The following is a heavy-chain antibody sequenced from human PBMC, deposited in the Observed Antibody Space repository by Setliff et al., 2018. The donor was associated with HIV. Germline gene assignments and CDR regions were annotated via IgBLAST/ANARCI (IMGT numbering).Heavy chain of an antibody. Sequence: GASVKVSCKTSGYNFKENYIHWVRQAPGQGLEWMGQINPNTGKTKFTQKFQDRVTVTRDTAINTVYMDLVRLRYDDTAIYYCARGFFSGTYHYFGFWGQGCLVTVSS. CDR1: GYNFKENY. CDR2: INPNTGKT. J-gene: IGHJ4*01. D-gene: IGHD1-26*01. V-gene: IGHV1-2*06. CDR3: ARGFFSGTYHYFGF.